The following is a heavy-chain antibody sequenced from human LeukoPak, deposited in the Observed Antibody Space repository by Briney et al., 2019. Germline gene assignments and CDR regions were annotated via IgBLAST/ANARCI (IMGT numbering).Heavy chain of an antibody. D-gene: IGHD6-19*01. V-gene: IGHV3-48*03. Sequence: GGSLRLSCAASGFTFSSYEMNWVRQAPGKGLEWVSYISSSGSTIYYADSVKGRFTISRDNAKNSLYLQMNSLRAEDTAVYYCANLAVAGPFDFDYWGQGTLVTVSS. CDR3: ANLAVAGPFDFDY. J-gene: IGHJ4*02. CDR1: GFTFSSYE. CDR2: ISSSGSTI.